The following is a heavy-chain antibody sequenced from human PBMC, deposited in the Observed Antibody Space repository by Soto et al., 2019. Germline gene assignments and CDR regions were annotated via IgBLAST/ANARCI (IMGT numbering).Heavy chain of an antibody. CDR1: GYSFTSYW. CDR2: IYPGDSDT. J-gene: IGHJ6*03. D-gene: IGHD6-13*01. CDR3: ARSPGIADYYYYMDV. V-gene: IGHV5-51*01. Sequence: GESLKISCKGSGYSFTSYWIGWVRQMPGKGLEWMGIIYPGDSDTRYSPSFQGQVTISADKSISTAYLQWSSLKASDTAMYYCARSPGIADYYYYMDVWGKGTTVTVS.